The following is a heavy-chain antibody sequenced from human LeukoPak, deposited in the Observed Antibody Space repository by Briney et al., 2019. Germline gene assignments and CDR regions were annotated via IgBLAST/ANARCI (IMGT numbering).Heavy chain of an antibody. D-gene: IGHD3-3*01. CDR2: MNPNSGNT. CDR1: GYTFTSYD. J-gene: IGHJ6*02. CDR3: ASGHDFWSGYGMDV. Sequence: ASVKVSCKASGYTFTSYDINWVRQATGQGLEWMGWMNPNSGNTGYAQKFQGRVTMTRNTSISTAYVELSSLRSEDTAVYYCASGHDFWSGYGMDVWGQGTTVTVSS. V-gene: IGHV1-8*01.